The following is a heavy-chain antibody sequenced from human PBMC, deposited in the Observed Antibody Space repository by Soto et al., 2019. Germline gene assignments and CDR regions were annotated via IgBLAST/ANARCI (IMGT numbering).Heavy chain of an antibody. CDR3: ARDKRITIFGVVIEGDPTDYYGMDV. V-gene: IGHV4-30-4*08. CDR1: GGSISSGDYY. D-gene: IGHD3-3*01. CDR2: IYYSGST. J-gene: IGHJ6*02. Sequence: PSETLSLTCTVSGGSISSGDYYWSWIRHHPGKGLEWIGYIYYSGSTYYNPSLKSRVTISVDTSKNQFSLKLSSVTAADTAVYYCARDKRITIFGVVIEGDPTDYYGMDVWGQGTTVTVSS.